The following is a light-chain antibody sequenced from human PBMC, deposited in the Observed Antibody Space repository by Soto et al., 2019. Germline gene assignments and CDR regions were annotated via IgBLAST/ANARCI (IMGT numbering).Light chain of an antibody. V-gene: IGKV3-11*01. J-gene: IGKJ3*01. CDR2: DVF. CDR1: QSVSKY. Sequence: EIVLTQSPATLSLSPGVRATLSCRACQSVSKYLAWYQQNPGQAPRLVISDVFYRATGIPARFSGSGSGTEFSLTISSLEPKDFAVYYCQQRSEWPLFTFGPATKVDIK. CDR3: QQRSEWPLFT.